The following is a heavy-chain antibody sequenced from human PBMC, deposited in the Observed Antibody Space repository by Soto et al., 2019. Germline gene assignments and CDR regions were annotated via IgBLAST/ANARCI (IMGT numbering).Heavy chain of an antibody. CDR3: AKGSRNSRPYYFDY. D-gene: IGHD3-3*01. J-gene: IGHJ4*02. Sequence: GGSLRLSCTASGFTFINYVMSWVRQAPGKGLEWISAVNGGGDGTYYADSVKGRFTISRDNSKNTMYLEMNSLRAEDTADYYCAKGSRNSRPYYFDYWGQGTVVTVSS. CDR1: GFTFINYV. CDR2: VNGGGDGT. V-gene: IGHV3-23*01.